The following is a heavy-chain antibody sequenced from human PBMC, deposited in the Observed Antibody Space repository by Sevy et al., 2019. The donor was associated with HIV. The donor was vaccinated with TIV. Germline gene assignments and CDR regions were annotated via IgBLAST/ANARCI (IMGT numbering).Heavy chain of an antibody. Sequence: ASVKVSCKASGYTFTSYGISWVRQAPGQGLEWMGWISAYNGNTNYAQMLQGRVTMTTDTSTSTAYMELRSLRSDDTAVYYCAREDLDGSGSYYPDYWGQGTLVTVSS. CDR2: ISAYNGNT. J-gene: IGHJ4*02. CDR3: AREDLDGSGSYYPDY. D-gene: IGHD3-10*01. CDR1: GYTFTSYG. V-gene: IGHV1-18*04.